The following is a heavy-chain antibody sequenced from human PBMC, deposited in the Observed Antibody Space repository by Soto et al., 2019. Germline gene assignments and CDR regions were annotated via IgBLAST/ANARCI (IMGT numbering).Heavy chain of an antibody. V-gene: IGHV1-69*01. CDR2: IIPIFGTA. CDR3: AINPKDYYYYYGMDV. CDR1: GGTFSSYA. J-gene: IGHJ6*02. Sequence: CKASGGTFSSYAISWVRQAPGQGLEWMGGIIPIFGTANYAQKFQGRVTITADESTSTAYMELSSLRSEDTAVYYCAINPKDYYYYYGMDVWGQGTTVTVSS.